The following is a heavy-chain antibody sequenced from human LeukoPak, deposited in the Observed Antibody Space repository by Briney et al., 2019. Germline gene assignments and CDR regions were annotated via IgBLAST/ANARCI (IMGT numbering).Heavy chain of an antibody. Sequence: PSETLSLTCTVSGVSISYYYWSWIRQPPGKGLEWIGYIHYSGSTNYNPSLKSRVTILVDTSKNQFSLKLSSVTAADTAVYYCARGRAYFDWGQGTLVTVSS. CDR2: IHYSGST. V-gene: IGHV4-59*12. J-gene: IGHJ4*02. CDR1: GVSISYYY. D-gene: IGHD3-9*01. CDR3: ARGRAYFD.